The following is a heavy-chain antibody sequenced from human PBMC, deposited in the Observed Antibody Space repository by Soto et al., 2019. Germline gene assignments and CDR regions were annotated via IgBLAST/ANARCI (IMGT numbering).Heavy chain of an antibody. CDR2: INPNSGGT. CDR1: GCTFTGYY. V-gene: IGHV1-2*02. D-gene: IGHD3-22*01. J-gene: IGHJ6*03. CDR3: ARALPSSFDYCDSSAVR. Sequence: SVRVSCKASGCTFTGYYMHWVRLASGQGLEWMGCINPNSGGTNYAQNFQGRVTMTTDTSNSTAYMELSRLRSDDTAVYYCARALPSSFDYCDSSAVRWG.